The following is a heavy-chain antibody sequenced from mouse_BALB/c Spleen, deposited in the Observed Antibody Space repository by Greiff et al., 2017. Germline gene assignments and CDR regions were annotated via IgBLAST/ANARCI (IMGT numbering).Heavy chain of an antibody. D-gene: IGHD3-3*01. Sequence: EVMLVESGGGLVKPGGSLKLSCAASGFAFSSYDMSWVRQTPEKRLEWVAYISSGGGSTYYPDTVKGRFTISRDNAKNTLYLQMSSLKSEDTAMYYCARHEGRRYFDYWGQGTTLTVSS. CDR3: ARHEGRRYFDY. CDR1: GFAFSSYD. J-gene: IGHJ2*01. V-gene: IGHV5-12-1*01. CDR2: ISSGGGST.